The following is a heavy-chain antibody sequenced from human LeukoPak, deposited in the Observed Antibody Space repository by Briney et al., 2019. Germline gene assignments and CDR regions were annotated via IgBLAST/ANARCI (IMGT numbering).Heavy chain of an antibody. V-gene: IGHV1-2*02. D-gene: IGHD1-26*01. Sequence: ASVKVSCKASGYSFNTYYMNWVRQAPGQGLEWLGWINTDSGGTNFAHKFLDRVTMTRDKANTTAYLELRGLTSDDTAVYYCAREGIVGAPNWFDPWGQGTLVTVSS. CDR1: GYSFNTYY. CDR2: INTDSGGT. J-gene: IGHJ5*02. CDR3: AREGIVGAPNWFDP.